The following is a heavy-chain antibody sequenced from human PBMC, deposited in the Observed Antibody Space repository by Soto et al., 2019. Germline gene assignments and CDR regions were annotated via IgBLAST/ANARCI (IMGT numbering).Heavy chain of an antibody. CDR2: ISAYNGNT. V-gene: IGHV1-18*01. CDR1: GYTFTSYG. CDR3: ARAGDFWSGYYAKGAFDI. J-gene: IGHJ3*02. D-gene: IGHD3-3*01. Sequence: GASVKVSCKASGYTFTSYGISWVRQAPGQGLEWMGWISAYNGNTNYAQKLQGRVTMTTDTSTSTAYMELRSLRSDDTAVYYCARAGDFWSGYYAKGAFDIWGQGTIVTVSS.